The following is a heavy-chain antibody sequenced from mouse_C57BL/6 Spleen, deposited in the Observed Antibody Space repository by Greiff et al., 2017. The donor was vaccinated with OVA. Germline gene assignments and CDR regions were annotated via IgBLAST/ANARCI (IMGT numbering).Heavy chain of an antibody. D-gene: IGHD1-1*01. V-gene: IGHV1-85*01. J-gene: IGHJ3*01. Sequence: QVQLKESGPELVKPGASVKLSCKASGYTFTSYDINWVKQRPGQGLEWIGWIYPRDGSTKYNEKFKGKATLTVDTSSSTAYMELHSLTSEDSAVYFCARAHYYGSSGFAYWGQGTLVTVSA. CDR3: ARAHYYGSSGFAY. CDR2: IYPRDGST. CDR1: GYTFTSYD.